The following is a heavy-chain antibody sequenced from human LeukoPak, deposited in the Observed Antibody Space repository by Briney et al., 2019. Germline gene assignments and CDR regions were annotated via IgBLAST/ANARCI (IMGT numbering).Heavy chain of an antibody. J-gene: IGHJ4*02. V-gene: IGHV4-59*01. D-gene: IGHD1-1*01. CDR3: ASLDVQVIWRYFDY. Sequence: SETLSLTCTVSGGSISSYYWSWIRQPPGKGLEWIGYIYYSGSTNYNPSLKSRVTISVDTSKNQFSPKLSSVTAADTAVYYCASLDVQVIWRYFDYWGQGTLVTVSS. CDR1: GGSISSYY. CDR2: IYYSGST.